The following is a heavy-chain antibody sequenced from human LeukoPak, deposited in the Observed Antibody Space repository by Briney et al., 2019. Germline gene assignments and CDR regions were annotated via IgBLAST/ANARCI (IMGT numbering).Heavy chain of an antibody. D-gene: IGHD3-22*01. Sequence: PGGSLRLSCAASGFTFSSYGMYWVCQAPGKGLEWVAVISNDGANKYYADSVKGRFTIFRDDSKNTLFLQMNSLRPEDTAMYYCAKYQGYDSDYMAVWGQGALVTVSS. CDR3: AKYQGYDSDYMAV. CDR2: ISNDGANK. J-gene: IGHJ4*02. V-gene: IGHV3-30*18. CDR1: GFTFSSYG.